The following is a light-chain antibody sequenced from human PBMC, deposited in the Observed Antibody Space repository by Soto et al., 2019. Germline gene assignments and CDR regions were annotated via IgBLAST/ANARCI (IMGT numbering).Light chain of an antibody. CDR3: QQYTNWPPIT. CDR1: ETVATN. V-gene: IGKV3-15*01. J-gene: IGKJ5*01. CDR2: SAS. Sequence: TLSCWASETVATNLAWYQQKPGQAPRLLIYSASTRATGTPARLTGSGSGTEFTLNISSLQSEDAAVYYCQQYTNWPPITFGQGTRLEIK.